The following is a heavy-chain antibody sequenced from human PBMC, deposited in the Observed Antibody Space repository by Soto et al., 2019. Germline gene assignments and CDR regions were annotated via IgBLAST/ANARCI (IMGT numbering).Heavy chain of an antibody. CDR2: IYYSGST. CDR1: GGSISSSSYY. J-gene: IGHJ6*02. CDR3: ARHMDHRPYNGGYYYYGMDV. V-gene: IGHV4-39*01. Sequence: SETLSLTCTVSGGSISSSSYYWGWIRQPPGKGLEWIGSIYYSGSTYYNPSLKGRVTISVDTSKNQFSLKMSSVTAADTALYYCARHMDHRPYNGGYYYYGMDVWGQGTTVTVSS. D-gene: IGHD1-1*01.